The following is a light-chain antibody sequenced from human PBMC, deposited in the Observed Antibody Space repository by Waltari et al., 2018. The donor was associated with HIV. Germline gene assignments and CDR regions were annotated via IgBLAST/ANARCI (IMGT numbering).Light chain of an antibody. CDR1: QSLLYKNGYNY. J-gene: IGKJ1*01. V-gene: IGKV2-28*01. CDR2: FGS. CDR3: MQALQIPWT. Sequence: IVVTQSPLSLPVTPGEPASISCPSTQSLLYKNGYNYLDWYLQKPGQSPQLLIYFGSHRASGVPDRFSGSGSGTHFTLKISKLQTEDVGVYYCMQALQIPWTFGLGTKVEIK.